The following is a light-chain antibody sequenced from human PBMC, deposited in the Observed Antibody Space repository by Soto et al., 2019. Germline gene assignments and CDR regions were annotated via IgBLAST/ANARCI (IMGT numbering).Light chain of an antibody. CDR3: QQSKTFPLT. CDR2: IAS. Sequence: DIQMTQSPSSVSASVGDRVTITCRASQDINSWLTWYQQKPGKAPKALIYIASRLQSGVPSRFSGRGSGTDFSLTISNLQPEDFATYFCQQSKTFPLTFGGGTKVEIK. CDR1: QDINSW. V-gene: IGKV1-12*01. J-gene: IGKJ4*01.